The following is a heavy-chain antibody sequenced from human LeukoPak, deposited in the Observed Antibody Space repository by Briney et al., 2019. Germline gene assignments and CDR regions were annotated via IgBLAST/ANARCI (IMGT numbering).Heavy chain of an antibody. D-gene: IGHD1-26*01. CDR1: GGSISDYY. CDR2: IYYSGST. CDR3: ARGGNYWPQWWFDP. J-gene: IGHJ5*02. V-gene: IGHV4-59*01. Sequence: SETLSLTCTVSGGSISDYYWTWIRQPPGKGLEWIGHIYYSGSTNYNPSLKSRVTISVDTSKNQFSLELNSVTPADTAVYYCARGGNYWPQWWFDPWGRGTLVSVSS.